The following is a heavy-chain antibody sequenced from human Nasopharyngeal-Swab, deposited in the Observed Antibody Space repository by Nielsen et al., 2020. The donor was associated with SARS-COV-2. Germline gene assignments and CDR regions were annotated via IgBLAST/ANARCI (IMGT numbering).Heavy chain of an antibody. CDR3: ARDGLDYDFWSAYFMDV. Sequence: GGSLRLSCAASEFTFSNYNMNWVRQAQGQGLEWVSSISSSSTYIYYADSVKGRFTISRDNTKNSLSLQMNSLRAEDTAVYYCARDGLDYDFWSAYFMDVWGQGTTVIVSS. V-gene: IGHV3-21*01. J-gene: IGHJ6*02. CDR1: EFTFSNYN. D-gene: IGHD3-3*01. CDR2: ISSSSTYI.